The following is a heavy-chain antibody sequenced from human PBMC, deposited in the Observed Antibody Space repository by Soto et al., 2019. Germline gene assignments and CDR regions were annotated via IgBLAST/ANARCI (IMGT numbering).Heavy chain of an antibody. Sequence: QVQLVESGGGVVQPGTSLRLSCAGSGFTFSSYGMDWVRQAPGKGLEWVAVISYEGSNKYYADSVKGRFTMSRDNSKNTLYLQMSSLRADDTAVYYCAKDRMGAGVRGYFDYWGQGTLVTVSS. CDR3: AKDRMGAGVRGYFDY. J-gene: IGHJ4*02. CDR2: ISYEGSNK. V-gene: IGHV3-30*18. CDR1: GFTFSSYG. D-gene: IGHD3-10*01.